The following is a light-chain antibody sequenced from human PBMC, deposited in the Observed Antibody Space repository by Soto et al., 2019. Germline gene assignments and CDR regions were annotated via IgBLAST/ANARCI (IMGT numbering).Light chain of an antibody. J-gene: IGKJ4*01. V-gene: IGKV1-5*03. CDR2: KTS. Sequence: LDLDQQPPGKAPNLLSYKTSILESGVPSRFSGSGSGTEFTLTISSLQPDDFATYYCQQYNSNPLTFGGGTKVEIK. CDR3: QQYNSNPLT.